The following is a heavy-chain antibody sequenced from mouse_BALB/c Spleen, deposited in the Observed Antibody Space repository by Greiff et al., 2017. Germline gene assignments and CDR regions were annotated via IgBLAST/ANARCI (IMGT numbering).Heavy chain of an antibody. J-gene: IGHJ4*01. V-gene: IGHV1-37*01. CDR3: GRSYYGSSNYYAMDY. CDR2: INPYNGDT. D-gene: IGHD1-1*01. Sequence: EVQGVESGPELVKPGASVKISCKASGYSFTGYFMNWVKQSHGKSLEWIGRINPYNGDTFYNQKFKGKATLTVDKSSSTAHMELLSLTSEDSAVYYCGRSYYGSSNYYAMDYWGQGTSVTVSS. CDR1: GYSFTGYF.